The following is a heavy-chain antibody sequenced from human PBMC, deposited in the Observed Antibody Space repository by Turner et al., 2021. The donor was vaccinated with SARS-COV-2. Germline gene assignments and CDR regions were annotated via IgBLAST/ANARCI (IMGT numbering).Heavy chain of an antibody. CDR3: ATGYQLRVNWFDP. Sequence: QVQLVQSGAAVKKPGASVNVSCTISGYTRTELSMYWVRQAPGKGLEWMGGFDPEDGETIYAQNFQGRVTMTEDTSTDTAYMELSSLRSEDTAVYFCATGYQLRVNWFDPWGQGTLVTVSS. J-gene: IGHJ5*02. V-gene: IGHV1-24*01. CDR1: GYTRTELS. D-gene: IGHD2-2*01. CDR2: FDPEDGET.